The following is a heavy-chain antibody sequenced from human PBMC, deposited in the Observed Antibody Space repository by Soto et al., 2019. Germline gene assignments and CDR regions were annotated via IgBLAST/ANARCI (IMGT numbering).Heavy chain of an antibody. V-gene: IGHV1-3*01. CDR3: ARGRITMVRGVIPFDY. D-gene: IGHD3-10*01. CDR1: GYTFTSYA. J-gene: IGHJ4*02. CDR2: INAGNGNT. Sequence: GASVKVSCKASGYTFTSYAMHWVRQAPGQRLEWMGWINAGNGNTKYSQKFQGRVTITRDTSASTAYMELSSLRSEDTAVYYCARGRITMVRGVIPFDYWGQGTLVTVSS.